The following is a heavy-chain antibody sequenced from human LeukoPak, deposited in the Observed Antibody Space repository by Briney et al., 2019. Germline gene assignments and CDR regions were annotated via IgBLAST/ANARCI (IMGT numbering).Heavy chain of an antibody. CDR3: ARGLPQLIAARHVIWFDP. Sequence: PSETLSLTCTVSGGSISSSSYYWGWIRQPPGKGLEWIGSIYYSGSTYYNPSLKSRVTISVDTSKNQFSLKLSSVTAADTAVYYCARGLPQLIAARHVIWFDPWGQGTLVTVSS. J-gene: IGHJ5*01. CDR1: GGSISSSSYY. D-gene: IGHD6-6*01. V-gene: IGHV4-39*07. CDR2: IYYSGST.